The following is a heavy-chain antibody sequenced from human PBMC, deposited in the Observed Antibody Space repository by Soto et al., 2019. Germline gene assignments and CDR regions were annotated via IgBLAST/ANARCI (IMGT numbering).Heavy chain of an antibody. V-gene: IGHV3-30-3*01. CDR2: LSDDGSNK. J-gene: IGHJ4*02. Sequence: VGSLRLSCSASGFTFSIYVMHWVRQAPGKGLEWVAGLSDDGSNKHYADSVKGRFTISRDNSKNTLYLQMNSLRAEDTAVYYCARGNNDYDSSGYDLDYRGQGTLVTVSS. D-gene: IGHD3-22*01. CDR1: GFTFSIYV. CDR3: ARGNNDYDSSGYDLDY.